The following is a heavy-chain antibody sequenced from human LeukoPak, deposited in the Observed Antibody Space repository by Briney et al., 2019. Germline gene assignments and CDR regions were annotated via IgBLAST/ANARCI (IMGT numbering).Heavy chain of an antibody. D-gene: IGHD3-10*01. CDR2: INHSGST. V-gene: IGHV4-34*01. CDR3: ARLVPNFNMVRGPKTAPDY. J-gene: IGHJ4*02. CDR1: GGSFSGYY. Sequence: SETLSLTCAVYGGSFSGYYWSWIRQPPAQGLEWLGEINHSGSTNYNPSLKSRVTISVDTSKKQFSLKLSSVTAADTAVYYCARLVPNFNMVRGPKTAPDYWGQGTLVTVSS.